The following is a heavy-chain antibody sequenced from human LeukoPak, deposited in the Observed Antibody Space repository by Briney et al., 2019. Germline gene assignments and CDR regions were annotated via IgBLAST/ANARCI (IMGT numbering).Heavy chain of an antibody. V-gene: IGHV3-30*02. J-gene: IGHJ4*02. CDR1: GFTFSSYG. CDR2: IWYDGSNK. D-gene: IGHD2-15*01. Sequence: GSLILSCAASGFTFSSYGMHWVRQAPGKGLEWVAVIWYDGSNKYYADSVKGRFTISRDNSKNMLYLQMNSLRAEDTAVYYCAKAEDCSGGSCYVDYWGQGTLVTVSS. CDR3: AKAEDCSGGSCYVDY.